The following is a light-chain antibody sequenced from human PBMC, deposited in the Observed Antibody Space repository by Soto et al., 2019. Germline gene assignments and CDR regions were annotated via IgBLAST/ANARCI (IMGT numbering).Light chain of an antibody. J-gene: IGKJ4*01. Sequence: DIVMTQSPDSLAVSLGERATINCKSSQSVLYSSNNKNYLSWYQQKPGQPPKLLIYWASTRESGVPDRFSGSGSGTDFTLTISSLQAEDVAVYYCKQYYSTRPPTFGGGTKVAIK. CDR3: KQYYSTRPPT. V-gene: IGKV4-1*01. CDR1: QSVLYSSNNKNY. CDR2: WAS.